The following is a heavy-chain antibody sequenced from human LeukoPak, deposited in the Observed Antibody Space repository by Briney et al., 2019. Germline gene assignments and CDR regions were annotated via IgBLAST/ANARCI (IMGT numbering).Heavy chain of an antibody. D-gene: IGHD3-10*01. Sequence: GGSLRLSCAASGFTFSSYAMHWVRQAPGKGLEWVAVISYDGSNKYYADSVKGRFTISRDNSKNTLYLQMNSLRAEDTAIYYCAKGPSEGWFGWFNSWGQGTLVTVSS. V-gene: IGHV3-30-3*01. J-gene: IGHJ5*01. CDR1: GFTFSSYA. CDR2: ISYDGSNK. CDR3: AKGPSEGWFGWFNS.